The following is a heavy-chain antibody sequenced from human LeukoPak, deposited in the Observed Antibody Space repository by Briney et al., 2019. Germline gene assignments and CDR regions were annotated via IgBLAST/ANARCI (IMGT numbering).Heavy chain of an antibody. J-gene: IGHJ6*04. Sequence: GGSLRLSCAVAGFMFSSYEMNWVRQAPGKGLEWVSGISGSGGSTYYADSVKGRFTISRDNAKNSLYLQMNSLRAEDTAVYYCAELGITMIGGVWGKGTTVTISS. D-gene: IGHD3-10*02. CDR3: AELGITMIGGV. V-gene: IGHV3-48*03. CDR1: GFMFSSYE. CDR2: ISGSGGST.